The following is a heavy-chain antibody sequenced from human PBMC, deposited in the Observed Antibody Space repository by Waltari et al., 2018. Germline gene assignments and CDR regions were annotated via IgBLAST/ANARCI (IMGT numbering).Heavy chain of an antibody. CDR1: GSSFSSYS. CDR2: ISSSTTYI. J-gene: IGHJ4*02. CDR3: VSGGWGFYFDY. D-gene: IGHD7-27*01. V-gene: IGHV3-21*01. Sequence: EVQLVESGGGLVKPGGSLSLSCGASGSSFSSYSMNWVRQAPGKGLEWVSSISSSTTYIHYADSVKGRFTISRDNAKNALYLQMNSLRVEDTAVYYCVSGGWGFYFDYWGQGTVVTVSS.